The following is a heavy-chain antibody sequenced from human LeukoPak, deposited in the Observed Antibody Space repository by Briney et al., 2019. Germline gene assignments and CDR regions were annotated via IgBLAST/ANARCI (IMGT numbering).Heavy chain of an antibody. Sequence: GGSLRLSCAASGFTFSTYWMHWVRQAPGKGLVWVSRINSDGSSTSYADSVKGRFTISRDNAKNTLYLQMNSLRAEDTAVYYCVRKNSRVAAPSYFDYWGQGTLVTVSS. CDR1: GFTFSTYW. D-gene: IGHD6-19*01. J-gene: IGHJ4*02. V-gene: IGHV3-74*01. CDR3: VRKNSRVAAPSYFDY. CDR2: INSDGSST.